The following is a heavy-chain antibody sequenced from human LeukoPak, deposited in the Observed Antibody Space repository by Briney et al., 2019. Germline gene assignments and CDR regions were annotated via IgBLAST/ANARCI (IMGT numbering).Heavy chain of an antibody. Sequence: PSQTLSLTCTVSGDSVTSGGYFWTWIRHHPGKGLEWIGYIYHSGSTYYNPSLKSRVTISVDRSKNQFSLKLSSVTAADTAVYYCARGLSYFDTSAFSDWGQGTLVTVSS. J-gene: IGHJ4*02. CDR2: IYHSGST. D-gene: IGHD3-22*01. CDR1: GDSVTSGGYF. V-gene: IGHV4-30-2*01. CDR3: ARGLSYFDTSAFSD.